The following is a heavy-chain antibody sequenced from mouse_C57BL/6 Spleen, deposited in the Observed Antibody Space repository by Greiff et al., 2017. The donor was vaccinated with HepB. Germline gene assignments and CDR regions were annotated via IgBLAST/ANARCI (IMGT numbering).Heavy chain of an antibody. CDR1: GYTFTSYW. V-gene: IGHV1-53*01. J-gene: IGHJ4*01. CDR2: INPSNGGT. Sequence: QVQLQQPGTELVKPGASVKLSCKASGYTFTSYWMHWVKQRPGQGLEWIGNINPSNGGTNYNEKFKSKATLTVDKSSSTAYMQLSSLTSEDSAVYYCAGITTVVASYYYAMDYWGQGTSVTVSS. CDR3: AGITTVVASYYYAMDY. D-gene: IGHD1-1*01.